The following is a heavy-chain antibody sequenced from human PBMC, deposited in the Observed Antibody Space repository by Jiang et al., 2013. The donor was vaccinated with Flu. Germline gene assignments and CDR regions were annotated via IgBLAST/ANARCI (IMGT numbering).Heavy chain of an antibody. V-gene: IGHV4-59*11. J-gene: IGHJ3*02. CDR1: GGSISGHF. CDR2: VYHTGST. Sequence: LLKPSETLSLTCSVSGGSISGHFWSWIRQSPGKGLDWIGYVYHTGSTNYNPSLKSRLSMSVDTSRNQFSLKLSSVTAADTAIYFCAREAPGGSWAAFDIWGRGTMVTVSS. D-gene: IGHD6-13*01. CDR3: AREAPGGSWAAFDI.